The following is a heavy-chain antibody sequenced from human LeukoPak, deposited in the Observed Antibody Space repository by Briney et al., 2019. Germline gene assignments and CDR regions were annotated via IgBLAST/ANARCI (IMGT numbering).Heavy chain of an antibody. CDR3: ARFYGGSAFDI. V-gene: IGHV3-48*04. J-gene: IGHJ3*02. D-gene: IGHD3-16*01. Sequence: PGGSLRLSCAASGFTFSSYSMNWVRQAPGKGPEWVSYITSSGTTIYYADSVKGRFTISGDDAKNSLYLYMNSLRGEDTAVYYCARFYGGSAFDIWGQGTMVTVSS. CDR2: ITSSGTTI. CDR1: GFTFSSYS.